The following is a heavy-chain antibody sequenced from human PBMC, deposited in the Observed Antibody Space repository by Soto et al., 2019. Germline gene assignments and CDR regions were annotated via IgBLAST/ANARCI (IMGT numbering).Heavy chain of an antibody. CDR1: GFTFSSYS. CDR2: ISSSSSTI. V-gene: IGHV3-48*02. J-gene: IGHJ5*02. CDR3: ARESAALNWFYP. D-gene: IGHD2-2*01. Sequence: GGSLRLSCAASGFTFSSYSMNWVRQAPGKGLEWVSYISSSSSTIYYADSVKGRFTISRDNAKNSLYLQMNSLRDEDTAVYYCARESAALNWFYPWGQGTLVTVAS.